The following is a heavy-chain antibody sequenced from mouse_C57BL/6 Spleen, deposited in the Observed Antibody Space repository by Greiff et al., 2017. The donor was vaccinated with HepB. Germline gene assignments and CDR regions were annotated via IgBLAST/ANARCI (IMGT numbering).Heavy chain of an antibody. V-gene: IGHV1-69*01. Sequence: VQLQQPGAELVMPGASVKLSCKASGYTFTSYWMHWVKQRPGQGLEWIGEIDPSDSYTNYNQKFKGKSTLTVDKSSSTAYMQLRSLTSEDSAVYYCARGGFGITTKVDYWGQGTTLTVSS. D-gene: IGHD1-1*01. CDR3: ARGGFGITTKVDY. CDR2: IDPSDSYT. CDR1: GYTFTSYW. J-gene: IGHJ2*01.